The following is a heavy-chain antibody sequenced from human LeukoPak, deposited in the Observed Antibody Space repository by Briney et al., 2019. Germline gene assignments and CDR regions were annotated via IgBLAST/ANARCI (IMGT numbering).Heavy chain of an antibody. V-gene: IGHV4-34*01. D-gene: IGHD1-26*01. J-gene: IGHJ5*02. Sequence: SETLSLTCAVYGGSLSGYYWTWIRQSPGKGLEWIGEINHSVDTHYNPSLRSRVIISEDNSKNQFSLKLSSVTVADTAVYYCARLGIDRYLPIAKRWFDPWGQGTQVTVSS. CDR1: GGSLSGYY. CDR3: ARLGIDRYLPIAKRWFDP. CDR2: INHSVDT.